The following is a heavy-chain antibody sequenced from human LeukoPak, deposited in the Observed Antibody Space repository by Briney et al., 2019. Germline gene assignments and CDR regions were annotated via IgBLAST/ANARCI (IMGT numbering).Heavy chain of an antibody. CDR3: ARGGARVVVPAAMKTYYDFWTPRLWFDP. CDR1: GGTFSSYA. Sequence: PGGSLRLSCAASGGTFSSYAISWVRQAPGQGLEWMGGIIPIFGTANYAQKFQGRVTITTDESTSTAYMELGSLRSEDTAVYYCARGGARVVVPAAMKTYYDFWTPRLWFDPWGQGTLVTVSS. J-gene: IGHJ5*02. D-gene: IGHD2-2*01. CDR2: IIPIFGTA. V-gene: IGHV1-69*05.